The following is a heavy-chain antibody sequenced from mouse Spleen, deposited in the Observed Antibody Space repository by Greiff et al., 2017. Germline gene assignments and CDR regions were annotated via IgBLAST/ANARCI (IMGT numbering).Heavy chain of an antibody. V-gene: IGHV2-2*01. CDR1: GFSLTSYG. CDR2: IWSGGST. CDR3: ARMGSYYGNYDYYFDY. J-gene: IGHJ2*01. D-gene: IGHD2-10*01. Sequence: VQGVESGPGLVQPSQSLSITCPVSGFSLTSYGLHWVRQSPGKGLEWLGVIWSGGSTDYNAAFISRLSISKDNSKSQVFFKMNSLQADDTAIYYCARMGSYYGNYDYYFDYWGQGTTLTVSS.